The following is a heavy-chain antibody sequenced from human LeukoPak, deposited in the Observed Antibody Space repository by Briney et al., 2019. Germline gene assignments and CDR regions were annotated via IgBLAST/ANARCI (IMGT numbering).Heavy chain of an antibody. J-gene: IGHJ6*02. CDR2: IRSDGTKT. V-gene: IGHV3-30*02. Sequence: GGSLRLSCAASGFIFSNYGMHWVRQAPGKGLEWVALIRSDGTKTYYADSVEGRFTISRDNSKNTLYLQMYSLGADDTAVYYCAKRYCSSASCCSGMDVWGQGTTVTVSS. CDR1: GFIFSNYG. D-gene: IGHD2-2*01. CDR3: AKRYCSSASCCSGMDV.